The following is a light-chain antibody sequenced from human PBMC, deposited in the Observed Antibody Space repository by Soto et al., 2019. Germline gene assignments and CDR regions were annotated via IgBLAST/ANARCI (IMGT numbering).Light chain of an antibody. J-gene: IGKJ1*01. Sequence: DIVMTQSPATLSVSPGERATLSCRASQNINTNLAWYQQKPGQAPRLLVYGAFTRAPGMPGRFSGRGSGTEFTLTISSLQSEDYEVYYCQQYRKWPRTFGQGTKVDSK. V-gene: IGKV3-15*01. CDR2: GAF. CDR3: QQYRKWPRT. CDR1: QNINTN.